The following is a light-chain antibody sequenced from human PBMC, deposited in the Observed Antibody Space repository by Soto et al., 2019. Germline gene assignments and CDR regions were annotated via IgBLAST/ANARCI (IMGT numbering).Light chain of an antibody. CDR3: HQYNTWPPRFT. V-gene: IGKV3-15*01. CDR2: NAS. Sequence: EIVMTQSPAILSLSPGETATLSCRASQSVTTKLAWYQQRPGQTPRLLIYNASTRATAVPARFSGGGSVTEFSLTISSLQSDDVGVYYCHQYNTWPPRFTFGLGTKVDIK. CDR1: QSVTTK. J-gene: IGKJ3*01.